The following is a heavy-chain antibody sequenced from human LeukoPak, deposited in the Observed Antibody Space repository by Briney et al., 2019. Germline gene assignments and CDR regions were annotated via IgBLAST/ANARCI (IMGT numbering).Heavy chain of an antibody. Sequence: SETLSLTCTVSGGSISSSSYYWGWIRQPPGKGLEWIGSIYYSGSTYYNPSLKSRVTISVDTSKNQFSLKLSSVTAADTAVYYCASLIKSSGSYDYWGQGTLVTVSS. V-gene: IGHV4-39*07. CDR1: GGSISSSSYY. D-gene: IGHD3-10*01. CDR2: IYYSGST. CDR3: ASLIKSSGSYDY. J-gene: IGHJ4*02.